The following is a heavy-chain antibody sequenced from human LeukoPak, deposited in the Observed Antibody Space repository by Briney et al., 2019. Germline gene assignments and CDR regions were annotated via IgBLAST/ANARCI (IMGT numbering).Heavy chain of an antibody. CDR2: ISGSGGST. CDR3: AKDLEKIITMVRGVIDY. Sequence: GGSLRLSCADSGFTFSSYAMSWVRQAPGKGLEWVSAISGSGGSTYYAGSVKGRFTISRDNSKNTLYLQMNSLRAEDTAVYYCAKDLEKIITMVRGVIDYWGQGTLVTVSS. V-gene: IGHV3-23*01. D-gene: IGHD3-10*01. CDR1: GFTFSSYA. J-gene: IGHJ4*02.